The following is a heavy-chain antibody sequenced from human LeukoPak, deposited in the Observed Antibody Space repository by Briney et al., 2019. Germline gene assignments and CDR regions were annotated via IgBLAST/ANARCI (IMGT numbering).Heavy chain of an antibody. D-gene: IGHD3-10*01. CDR2: IKQDGSEK. CDR1: GFTFSSYG. Sequence: PGGSLRLSCAASGFTFSSYGMSWVRQAPGKGLEWVANIKQDGSEKYYVDSVKGRFIISRDNAKNSLYLQMNSLRAEDTAVYYCAKGAFRDQVQGYYYMDVWGKGTTVTVSS. CDR3: AKGAFRDQVQGYYYMDV. J-gene: IGHJ6*03. V-gene: IGHV3-7*01.